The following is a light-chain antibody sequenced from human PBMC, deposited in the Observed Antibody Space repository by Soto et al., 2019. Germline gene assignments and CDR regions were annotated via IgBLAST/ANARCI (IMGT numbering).Light chain of an antibody. V-gene: IGKV3-20*01. CDR3: QQYGSSPWT. J-gene: IGKJ1*01. CDR2: GAS. CDR1: QTIRSNY. Sequence: ETVLTQSPGTLSLSPGERATLSCRASQTIRSNYLAWYRQKPGQAPSLLIYGASNRATGIPDRFSGSGSGTDFTLTISRLEPEDFAMYYCQQYGSSPWTFGQGTKVEIK.